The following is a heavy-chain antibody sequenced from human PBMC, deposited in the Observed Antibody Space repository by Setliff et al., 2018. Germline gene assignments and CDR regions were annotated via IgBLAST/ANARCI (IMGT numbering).Heavy chain of an antibody. Sequence: ASVKVSCKASGYTFTSYGINWVRQAPGQRLEWLGSISPYSGNTNYPQWLQDRVTMTIDTSATTVYMELKSLRSDDTAVYYCATFRGYTYGYDYWGQGTLVTVSS. J-gene: IGHJ4*02. D-gene: IGHD5-18*01. CDR2: ISPYSGNT. CDR3: ATFRGYTYGYDY. CDR1: GYTFTSYG. V-gene: IGHV1-18*01.